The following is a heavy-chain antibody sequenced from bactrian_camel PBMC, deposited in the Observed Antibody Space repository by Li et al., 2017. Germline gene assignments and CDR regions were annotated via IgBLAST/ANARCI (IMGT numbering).Heavy chain of an antibody. V-gene: IGHV3S55*01. Sequence: HVQLVESGGGSAQAGGSLRLSCAASGYANCLAWFRQAPGKERERVAGFSPNAVTDYADSVKGRFTISKDNAKNTLYLQMDSLKPEDAAMYSCAASYYDSRWSTSLPSLRDGSYTYWGQGTQVTVS. J-gene: IGHJ4*01. CDR2: FSPNAVT. CDR1: GYANC. D-gene: IGHD6*01. CDR3: AASYYDSRWSTSLPSLRDGSYTY.